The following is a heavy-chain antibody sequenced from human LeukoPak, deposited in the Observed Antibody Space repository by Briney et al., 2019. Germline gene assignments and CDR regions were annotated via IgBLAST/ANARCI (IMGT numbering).Heavy chain of an antibody. CDR1: GFTFSSYA. V-gene: IGHV3-23*01. CDR3: EKDLRYFDWWHDDFDI. J-gene: IGHJ3*02. CDR2: ISGSGGST. D-gene: IGHD3-9*01. Sequence: PGGSLRLSCAASGFTFSSYAMSWVRQAPGKGLECVSAISGSGGSTYYADSVNGRFTISRDNSKNMPYLQMNSLRAHDTAVYYCEKDLRYFDWWHDDFDIWGQGTMVTVSS.